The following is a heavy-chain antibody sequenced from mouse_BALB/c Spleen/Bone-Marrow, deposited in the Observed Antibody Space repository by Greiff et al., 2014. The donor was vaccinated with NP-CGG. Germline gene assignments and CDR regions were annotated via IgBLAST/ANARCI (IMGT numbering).Heavy chain of an antibody. Sequence: VKLVESGAELARPGASMKLSCKASGYTFSNSWMQWVKQRPGQGLDWIGTIYPGDGDTRYTQKFEGKATLTADRSSSTAYMQLSSLTSDDSAVYYCARRGYGSSFDYWGQGTTLTVSS. CDR1: GYTFSNSW. V-gene: IGHV1-87*01. CDR3: ARRGYGSSFDY. J-gene: IGHJ2*01. CDR2: IYPGDGDT. D-gene: IGHD1-1*01.